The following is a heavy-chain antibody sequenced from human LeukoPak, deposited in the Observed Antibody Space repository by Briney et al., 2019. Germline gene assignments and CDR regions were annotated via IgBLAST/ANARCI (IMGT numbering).Heavy chain of an antibody. J-gene: IGHJ4*02. CDR1: GFAFSNAW. V-gene: IGHV3-23*01. CDR2: VSGGGATT. D-gene: IGHD6-19*01. Sequence: PGGSLRLSCAASGFAFSNAWMSWVRQAPGKGLEWVSVVSGGGATTNYADSVKGRFTISRDNSKNTVYLQMNSLRAEDTAVYYCAKDIAVAGTTFDYWGQGTLVTVSS. CDR3: AKDIAVAGTTFDY.